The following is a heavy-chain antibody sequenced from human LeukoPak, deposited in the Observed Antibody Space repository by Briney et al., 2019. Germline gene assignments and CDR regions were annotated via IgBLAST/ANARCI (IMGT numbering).Heavy chain of an antibody. CDR2: ISDSSSYI. D-gene: IGHD1-26*01. CDR1: GFTFSSYR. CDR3: TKGENGMDV. V-gene: IGHV3-21*01. Sequence: PGGSLRLSCAASGFTFSSYRMNWVRQAPGKGLEWVSSISDSSSYIYHADSVKGRFTISRDNAKNSVYLQMNSLRAEDTATYYCTKGENGMDVWGQGNTVTVSS. J-gene: IGHJ6*02.